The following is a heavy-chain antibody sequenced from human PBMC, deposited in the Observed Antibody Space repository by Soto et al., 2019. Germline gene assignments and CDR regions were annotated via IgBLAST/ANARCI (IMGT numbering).Heavy chain of an antibody. J-gene: IGHJ4*02. CDR3: ARDSGSGGPYYFDY. V-gene: IGHV1-18*01. D-gene: IGHD1-26*01. Sequence: GGSVKVSCKASGYTFTSYGISWVRQAPGQGLEWMGWISAYNGNTNYAQKLQGRVTMTTDTSTSTAYMELRSLRSDDTAVYYCARDSGSGGPYYFDYWGQGTLVTVSS. CDR1: GYTFTSYG. CDR2: ISAYNGNT.